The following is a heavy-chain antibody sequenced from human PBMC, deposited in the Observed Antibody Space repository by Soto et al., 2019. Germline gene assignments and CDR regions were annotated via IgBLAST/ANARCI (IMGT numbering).Heavy chain of an antibody. CDR2: IYYSGST. J-gene: IGHJ5*02. CDR3: ARVVPKDIVVVPALNWFDP. D-gene: IGHD2-2*01. V-gene: IGHV4-31*03. Sequence: SETLSLTCTVSGGSISSGGYYWSWIRQHPGKGLEWIGYIYYSGSTYYNPSLKSRVTTSVDTSKNQFSLKLSSVTAADTAVYYCARVVPKDIVVVPALNWFDPWGQGTLVTVSS. CDR1: GGSISSGGYY.